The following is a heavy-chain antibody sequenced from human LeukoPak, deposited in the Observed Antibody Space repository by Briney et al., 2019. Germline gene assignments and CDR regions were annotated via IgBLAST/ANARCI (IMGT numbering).Heavy chain of an antibody. Sequence: ASVKVSCKASGYTFTSYGISWVRQAPGQGLEWMGWISAYNGNTNYAQKLQGRVTMTTDTSTNTVYMELRSLRSDDTAVYYCASRVSGYDAFDIWGQGTMVTVSS. CDR3: ASRVSGYDAFDI. CDR2: ISAYNGNT. D-gene: IGHD5-12*01. V-gene: IGHV1-18*01. J-gene: IGHJ3*02. CDR1: GYTFTSYG.